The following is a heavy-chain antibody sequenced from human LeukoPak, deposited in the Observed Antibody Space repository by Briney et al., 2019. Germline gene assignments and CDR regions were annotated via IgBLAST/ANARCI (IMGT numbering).Heavy chain of an antibody. V-gene: IGHV1-18*01. CDR2: ISTYNGNT. CDR1: GYTFTSYG. Sequence: ASVKVSCKPSGYTFTSYGISWVRQAPGQGLEWMGWISTYNGNTKYARKLQGRVTMTTDTSTSTVYMELTSLRSDDTAVYYCARGSDWNYGTYFDYWGQGTLVTVSS. D-gene: IGHD1-7*01. J-gene: IGHJ4*02. CDR3: ARGSDWNYGTYFDY.